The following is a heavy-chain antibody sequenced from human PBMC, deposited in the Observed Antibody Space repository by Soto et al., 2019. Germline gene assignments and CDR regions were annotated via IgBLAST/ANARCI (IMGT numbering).Heavy chain of an antibody. Sequence: SSVKVSCKASGGTISSYALNWLRQAPGQGLEWMGGIIPIFGTANYAQKFQGRVTITADESTSTAYMELSSLRSEDTAVYYWARESSRCYYKDFYYAMDVWGQ. D-gene: IGHD3-22*01. CDR1: GGTISSYA. CDR2: IIPIFGTA. J-gene: IGHJ6*02. V-gene: IGHV1-69*13. CDR3: ARESSRCYYKDFYYAMDV.